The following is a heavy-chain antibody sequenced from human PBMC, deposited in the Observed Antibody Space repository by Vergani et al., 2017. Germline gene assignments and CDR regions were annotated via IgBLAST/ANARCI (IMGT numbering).Heavy chain of an antibody. V-gene: IGHV3-72*01. CDR2: TRNKANSYTT. J-gene: IGHJ3*02. D-gene: IGHD2-2*01. CDR3: ARLGYCSSTTCRQAFDI. CDR1: GFTFSDHY. Sequence: EVQLVESGGGLVQPGGSLRLSCAVSGFTFSDHYMDWVRQAPGKGLEWVGRTRNKANSYTTEYAASVKGRFTISRDDSKNSLYQQMNSLKIEDTAVYYCARLGYCSSTTCRQAFDIWGQGRMVTVSS.